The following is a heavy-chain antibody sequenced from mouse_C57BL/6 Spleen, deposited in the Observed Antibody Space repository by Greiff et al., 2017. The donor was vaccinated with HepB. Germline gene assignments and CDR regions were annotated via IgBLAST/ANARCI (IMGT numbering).Heavy chain of an antibody. CDR3: ARGYDSDYAMDY. Sequence: ESGPGLVKPSQSLSLTCSVTGYSITSGYYWNWIRQFPGNKLEWMGYISYDGSNNYNPSLKNRISITRDTSKNQFFLKLNSVTTEDTATYYCARGYDSDYAMDYWGQGTSVTVSS. CDR2: ISYDGSN. CDR1: GYSITSGYY. D-gene: IGHD2-4*01. V-gene: IGHV3-6*01. J-gene: IGHJ4*01.